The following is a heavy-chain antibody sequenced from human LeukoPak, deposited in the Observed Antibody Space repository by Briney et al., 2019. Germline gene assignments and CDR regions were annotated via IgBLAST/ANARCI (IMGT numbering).Heavy chain of an antibody. J-gene: IGHJ5*02. D-gene: IGHD2-15*01. Sequence: ASVKVSCKASGYTFTDYYMHWVRQAPRQGLGGMGWINLNSGATNSAQKFQGRVTMTRDTSIPTAYMALSRLRSEDTAVYYCARVGCTGGSCYGWFDPWGQGTLVTVSS. CDR2: INLNSGAT. V-gene: IGHV1-2*02. CDR1: GYTFTDYY. CDR3: ARVGCTGGSCYGWFDP.